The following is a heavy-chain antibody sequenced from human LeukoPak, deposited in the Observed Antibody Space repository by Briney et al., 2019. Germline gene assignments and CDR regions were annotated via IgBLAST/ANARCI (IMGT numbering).Heavy chain of an antibody. CDR2: ISACNGNT. CDR1: GYTFTSYG. J-gene: IGHJ4*02. CDR3: ARALRFLEWLEAFDY. D-gene: IGHD3-3*01. V-gene: IGHV1-18*01. Sequence: ASVKVSCKASGYTFTSYGISWVRQAPGQGLEWMGWISACNGNTNYAQKLQGRVTMTTDTSTSTAYMELRSLRSDDTAVYYCARALRFLEWLEAFDYWGQGTLVTVSS.